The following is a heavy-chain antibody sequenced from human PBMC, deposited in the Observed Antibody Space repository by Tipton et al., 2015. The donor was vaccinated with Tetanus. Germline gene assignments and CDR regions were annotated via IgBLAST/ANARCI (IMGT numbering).Heavy chain of an antibody. D-gene: IGHD6-19*01. CDR1: GFIFRNFL. V-gene: IGHV3-21*01. J-gene: IGHJ4*02. CDR3: VSGSSLDY. Sequence: SLRLSCAASGFIFRNFLMYWVRQAPGKGLEWISSLSSTSTYIYYATSVKGRFTISRDNAKNSLFLQMNSLRAEDTAIYYCVSGSSLDYWGQGTLVTVS. CDR2: LSSTSTYI.